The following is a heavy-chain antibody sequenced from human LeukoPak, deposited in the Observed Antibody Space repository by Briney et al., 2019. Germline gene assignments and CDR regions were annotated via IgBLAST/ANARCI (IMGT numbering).Heavy chain of an antibody. V-gene: IGHV1-2*02. CDR2: INPYSGDT. D-gene: IGHD3-16*01. Sequence: ASVKVSCKASGYSFTGYYMHWVRQAPGQGLEWMGWINPYSGDTNFAQKFQGRVTVTRDTSISTAYMELSRLKSDDTAVYYCARLVHSGVGEDDYWGQGTLVTVSS. CDR1: GYSFTGYY. CDR3: ARLVHSGVGEDDY. J-gene: IGHJ4*02.